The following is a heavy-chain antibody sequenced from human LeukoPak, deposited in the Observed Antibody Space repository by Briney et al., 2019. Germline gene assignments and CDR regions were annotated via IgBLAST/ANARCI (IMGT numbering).Heavy chain of an antibody. CDR2: ISSNSRYT. V-gene: IGHV3-21*01. Sequence: GGSLRLSCAASGFTVSSNYMSWVRQAPGKGLEWVSSISSNSRYTYYADSVKGRFTISRDNAKSSLYLQMNSLRADDTAVYYCARVAEAAAFDYWGQGTLVTVSS. J-gene: IGHJ4*02. CDR3: ARVAEAAAFDY. D-gene: IGHD6-13*01. CDR1: GFTVSSNY.